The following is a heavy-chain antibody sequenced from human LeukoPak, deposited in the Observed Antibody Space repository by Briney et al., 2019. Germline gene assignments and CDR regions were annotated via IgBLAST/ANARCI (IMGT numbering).Heavy chain of an antibody. CDR1: DYTFIADG. CDR3: ARKNWEAYDY. CDR2: ISSYNGNT. D-gene: IGHD7-27*01. Sequence: ASVKVSCKGSDYTFIADGISWVRQAPGHGLEWMGWISSYNGNTNYAQKFQGRVTMTTDTSTSTAYMELRSLRSDDTAVYYCARKNWEAYDYWGQGTLVTVSS. J-gene: IGHJ4*02. V-gene: IGHV1-18*01.